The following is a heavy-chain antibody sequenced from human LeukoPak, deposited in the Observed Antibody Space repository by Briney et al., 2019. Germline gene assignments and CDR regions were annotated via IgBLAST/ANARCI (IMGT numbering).Heavy chain of an antibody. CDR1: GGTFSSYA. V-gene: IGHV1-69*05. J-gene: IGHJ4*02. Sequence: SVKVSCKASGGTFSSYAISWVRQAPGQGLEWMGRIIPTFGTANYAQKFQGRVTITTDESTSTAYMEPSSLRSEDTAVYYCAVVDTAMALYQYYFDYWGQGTLVTVSS. D-gene: IGHD5-18*01. CDR3: AVVDTAMALYQYYFDY. CDR2: IIPTFGTA.